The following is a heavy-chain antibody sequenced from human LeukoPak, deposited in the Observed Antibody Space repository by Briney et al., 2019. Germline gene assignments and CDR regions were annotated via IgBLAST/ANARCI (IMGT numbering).Heavy chain of an antibody. J-gene: IGHJ4*02. CDR1: GFTFSSYW. CDR2: IKQDGSEK. V-gene: IGHV3-7*01. Sequence: GGSLRLSCAASGFTFSSYWMSWVRQAPGKGLEWVANIKQDGSEKYYVDSVKGRFTISRDNAKNSLYLQMNSLRAEDTAVYYCAREGYYYDSSGYFASDYWGQGTLVTVSS. D-gene: IGHD3-22*01. CDR3: AREGYYYDSSGYFASDY.